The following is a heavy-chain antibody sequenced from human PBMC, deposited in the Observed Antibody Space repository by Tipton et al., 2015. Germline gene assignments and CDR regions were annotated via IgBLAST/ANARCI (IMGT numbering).Heavy chain of an antibody. V-gene: IGHV4-39*01. CDR3: ARRGYYYDSNGYYWALDY. Sequence: TLSLTCTVSGVSISSTGYYWGWIRQPPGKGLEWIGSIYYSGDTYYNPSLKSRVTISEDTSKNQFSLNLISVTAADAAMYYCARRGYYYDSNGYYWALDYWGQGTLVTVSS. CDR1: GVSISSTGYY. CDR2: IYYSGDT. J-gene: IGHJ4*02. D-gene: IGHD3-22*01.